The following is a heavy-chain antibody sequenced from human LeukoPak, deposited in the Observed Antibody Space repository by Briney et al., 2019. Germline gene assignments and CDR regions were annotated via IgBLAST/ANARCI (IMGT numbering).Heavy chain of an antibody. CDR3: AKDLHYGSADY. V-gene: IGHV3-30*04. CDR2: ISYDESVK. D-gene: IGHD3-10*01. Sequence: GGSLRLSCAASGFTFYNYAMHWVRQAPGKGLEWVAAISYDESVKNYADSVKGRFTISRDNAKNALYLQMNSLRAEDTAVYYCAKDLHYGSADYWGQGTLVTVSS. CDR1: GFTFYNYA. J-gene: IGHJ4*02.